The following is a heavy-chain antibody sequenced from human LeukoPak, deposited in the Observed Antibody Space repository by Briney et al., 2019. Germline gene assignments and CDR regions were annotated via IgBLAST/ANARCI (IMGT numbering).Heavy chain of an antibody. CDR1: GFTFDDFG. J-gene: IGHJ4*02. D-gene: IGHD5-18*01. CDR3: ANDLGWIQLNLG. V-gene: IGHV3-23*01. Sequence: GGSLRLSCVASGFTFDDFGMSWVRQAPGKGLEWVSGITGNGGTTYYADSVKGRFTNSRDNSKNTVYLQMNSLRAEDTAVYYCANDLGWIQLNLGRGQGTLVTVSS. CDR2: ITGNGGTT.